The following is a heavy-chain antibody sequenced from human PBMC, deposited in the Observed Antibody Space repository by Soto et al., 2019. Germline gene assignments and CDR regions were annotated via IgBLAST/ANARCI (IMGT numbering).Heavy chain of an antibody. CDR1: GGSFSGYY. CDR3: ARESHDILTGPPWVWYFDL. Sequence: QVQLQQWGAGPLRPLETLSLTCGVSGGSFSGYYWAWIRQSPGKGLEWIGEINDRGSINYNPSLKSRVSLSGDTSKNHYSLKLRSVTAADTAVYYCARESHDILTGPPWVWYFDLWGRGTLVTVSS. D-gene: IGHD3-9*01. CDR2: INDRGSI. V-gene: IGHV4-34*01. J-gene: IGHJ2*01.